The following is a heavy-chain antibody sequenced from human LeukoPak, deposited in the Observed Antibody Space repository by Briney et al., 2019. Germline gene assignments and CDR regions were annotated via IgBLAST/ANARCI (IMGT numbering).Heavy chain of an antibody. CDR1: GGSVSSGHFY. V-gene: IGHV4-61*02. Sequence: SETLSLTCSVSGGSVSSGHFYWSWLRQPAGKGLEWIGRIYTSGSTNYNPSLKSRVTISLDTSKNQFSLKLTSVTAADTAVYYCARVGYDILAGSQPYKDYYYYYYMDVWGKGTTVTISS. D-gene: IGHD3-9*01. CDR2: IYTSGST. J-gene: IGHJ6*03. CDR3: ARVGYDILAGSQPYKDYYYYYYMDV.